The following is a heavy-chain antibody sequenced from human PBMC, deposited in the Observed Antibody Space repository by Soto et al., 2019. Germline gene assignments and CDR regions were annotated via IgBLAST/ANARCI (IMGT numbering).Heavy chain of an antibody. Sequence: QVQLVESGGGVVQPGRSLRLSCAASGFNFRGYDMHWVRQAAGKGLEWVAITRHDGSNTYYADSVRGRFTISRDNSKNTLYLQMNSLRVEDPAVYYCARDGVGATTYFGYFDYWGQGTPITVSS. D-gene: IGHD1-26*01. V-gene: IGHV3-33*01. CDR3: ARDGVGATTYFGYFDY. CDR2: TRHDGSNT. J-gene: IGHJ4*02. CDR1: GFNFRGYD.